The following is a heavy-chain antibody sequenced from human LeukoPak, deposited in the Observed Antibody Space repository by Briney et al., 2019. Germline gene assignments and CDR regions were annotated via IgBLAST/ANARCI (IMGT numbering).Heavy chain of an antibody. J-gene: IGHJ6*02. V-gene: IGHV3-23*01. Sequence: GGSLRLSCAASGFTFSSYAMSWVRQAPGKGLEWVSAISGNGGSTYCADSVKGRFTISRDNSKNTLYLQMYSLRAEDTVVYYCAKDRLVRYSYYGMDVWGQGTTVTVSS. CDR2: ISGNGGST. D-gene: IGHD6-19*01. CDR1: GFTFSSYA. CDR3: AKDRLVRYSYYGMDV.